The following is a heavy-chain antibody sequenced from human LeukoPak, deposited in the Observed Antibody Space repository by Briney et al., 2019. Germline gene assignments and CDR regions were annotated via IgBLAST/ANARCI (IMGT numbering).Heavy chain of an antibody. V-gene: IGHV4-38-2*02. CDR2: IYHSGST. CDR1: GYSISSGYY. J-gene: IGHJ4*02. Sequence: SETLSLTCTVSGYSISSGYYWGWIRQPPGKGLEWIGSIYHSGSTYYNPSLKSRVTISVDTSKNQFSLKLSSVTAADTAVYYCARAWELLYPFDYWGQGTLVTVSS. CDR3: ARAWELLYPFDY. D-gene: IGHD1-26*01.